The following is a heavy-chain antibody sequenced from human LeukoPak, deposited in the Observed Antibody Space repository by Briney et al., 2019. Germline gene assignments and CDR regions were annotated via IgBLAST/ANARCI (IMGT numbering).Heavy chain of an antibody. CDR3: ARGDDFFMGVVIISDY. CDR2: INPSGGST. D-gene: IGHD3-3*01. CDR1: GYTFTTYY. J-gene: IGHJ4*02. V-gene: IGHV1-46*01. Sequence: AASVKVSCKASGYTFTTYYMHWVRQAPGQGLEWMGIINPSGGSTSYAQKFQGRVTMTRDTSTSTVYMELSSLRSEDTAVYYCARGDDFFMGVVIISDYWGQGTLVTVSS.